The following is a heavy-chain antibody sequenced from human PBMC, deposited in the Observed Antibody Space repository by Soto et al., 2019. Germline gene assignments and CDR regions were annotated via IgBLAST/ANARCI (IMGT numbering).Heavy chain of an antibody. J-gene: IGHJ6*02. Sequence: LRLSCAASGFTFSSYSMNWVRQAPGQGLEWVSSISSSSSYIYYADSVKGRFTISRDNAKNSLYLQMNSLRAEDTAVYYCARDTWFCRCGGCSTSCSRCYGMDVWGQGTTVTVSS. CDR3: ARDTWFCRCGGCSTSCSRCYGMDV. V-gene: IGHV3-21*01. CDR2: ISSSSSYI. CDR1: GFTFSSYS. D-gene: IGHD2-2*01.